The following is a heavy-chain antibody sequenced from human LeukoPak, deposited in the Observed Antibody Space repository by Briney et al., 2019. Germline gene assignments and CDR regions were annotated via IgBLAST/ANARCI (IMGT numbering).Heavy chain of an antibody. CDR1: GFDFSNFW. CDR3: ARDARDDDYSLDYFDY. Sequence: GGSLRLSCASSGFDFSNFWMSWVRQALGKGLEWVANIDEDGSSDYYVDSVKGRFTISRDNAKNSLYLHINSLRGDDTAVYYCARDARDDDYSLDYFDYWGQGSLVTVSS. J-gene: IGHJ4*02. CDR2: IDEDGSSD. D-gene: IGHD5-12*01. V-gene: IGHV3-7*01.